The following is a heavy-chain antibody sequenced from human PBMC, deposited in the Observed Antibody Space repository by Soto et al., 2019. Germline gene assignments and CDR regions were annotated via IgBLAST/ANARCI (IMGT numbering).Heavy chain of an antibody. CDR3: ARRDGVETATKIIGGAFDI. D-gene: IGHD6-25*01. CDR2: ISYSGTT. Sequence: QLQLQESGPGLVKPSETLSLACAVSGGSISRNGYYWDWIRQPPGKGLEWIGNISYSGTTYYNPSLKSRVTMSVDTSKNQFSLQLSSVTAADTAVYYCARRDGVETATKIIGGAFDIWGQGTMVTVSS. J-gene: IGHJ3*02. V-gene: IGHV4-39*01. CDR1: GGSISRNGYY.